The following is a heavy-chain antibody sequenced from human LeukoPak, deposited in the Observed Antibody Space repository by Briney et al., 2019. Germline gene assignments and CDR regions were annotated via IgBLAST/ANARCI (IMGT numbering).Heavy chain of an antibody. J-gene: IGHJ4*02. CDR1: GGSISTYY. CDR2: VFHTGST. D-gene: IGHD4-17*01. CDR3: ARAVGDYDYGRYFDY. Sequence: PSETLSLTCSVSGGSISTYYWSWIRQPPGKGLVWIGNVFHTGSTNYNPSLESRVTISVDTSKNHFSLRLSSVTAADTAVYYCARAVGDYDYGRYFDYWGQGTLVTVSS. V-gene: IGHV4-59*01.